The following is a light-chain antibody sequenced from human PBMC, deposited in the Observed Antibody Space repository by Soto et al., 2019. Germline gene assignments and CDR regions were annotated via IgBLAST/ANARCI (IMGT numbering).Light chain of an antibody. Sequence: QSVLTQPASVSGSPGQSITISCTGTSSDVGAYNYVSWYQHHPGKAPKLIIYEVVNRPSGVSNRFSGSKSGNTASLTISGLQAEDAADYYCSSYTDSNTLLFGGGTKLTVL. CDR2: EVV. CDR1: SSDVGAYNY. CDR3: SSYTDSNTLL. J-gene: IGLJ2*01. V-gene: IGLV2-14*01.